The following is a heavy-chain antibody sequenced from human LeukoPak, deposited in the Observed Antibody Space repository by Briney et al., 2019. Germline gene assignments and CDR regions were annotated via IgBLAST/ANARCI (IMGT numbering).Heavy chain of an antibody. CDR1: GFTFSSYG. CDR3: AKDLRSGGAAGYYYYGMDV. D-gene: IGHD6-13*01. J-gene: IGHJ6*02. Sequence: PGGSLRLSCAASGFTFSSYGMHWVRQAPGKGLEWVAVISYDGSNKYYADSVKGRFTISRDNSKNTLYLQMNSLRAEDTAVYYCAKDLRSGGAAGYYYYGMDVWGQGTTVTVSS. CDR2: ISYDGSNK. V-gene: IGHV3-30*18.